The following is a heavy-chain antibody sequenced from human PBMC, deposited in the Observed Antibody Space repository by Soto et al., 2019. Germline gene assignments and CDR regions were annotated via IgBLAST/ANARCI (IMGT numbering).Heavy chain of an antibody. CDR3: TRGLLTDYFDY. V-gene: IGHV3-30-3*01. Sequence: QVQLVESGGGVVQSGRSLRLSCAASGFTFDTSAMHWVRQAPGKGLEWVAVISYDGSSQFYAGSVKGRFTVSRDNSKNTLYLQVNNLRNDDTAVYYCTRGLLTDYFDYWGQGALVTVSS. J-gene: IGHJ4*02. CDR1: GFTFDTSA. CDR2: ISYDGSSQ.